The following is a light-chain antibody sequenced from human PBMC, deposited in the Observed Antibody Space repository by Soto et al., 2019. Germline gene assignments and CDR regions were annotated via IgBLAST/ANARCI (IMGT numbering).Light chain of an antibody. CDR1: SSDVGGYNY. J-gene: IGLJ1*01. CDR3: CSYTSSSSYV. Sequence: QSVLTQPASVSGSPGQSITISCTGTSSDVGGYNYVSWYQQHPGKAPKLMIYEVSNRPSGVSNRFSGSKSGNTASLTISGLQAEDEADYYCCSYTSSSSYVVGTGTKVTVL. V-gene: IGLV2-14*01. CDR2: EVS.